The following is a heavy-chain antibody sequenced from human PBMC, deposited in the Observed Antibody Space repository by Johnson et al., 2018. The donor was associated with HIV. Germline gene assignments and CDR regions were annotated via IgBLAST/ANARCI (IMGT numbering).Heavy chain of an antibody. CDR3: VRSIQLWLPGAFDI. V-gene: IGHV3-9*01. CDR1: GFTFDDYA. CDR2: ISWNSGSI. Sequence: VQLVESGGGLVQPGRSLRLSCAASGFTFDDYAMHWVRQAPGKGLEWVSGISWNSGSIGYADSVKGRFTISRDNAKNSLYLQMNSLRAEDTAVYYCVRSIQLWLPGAFDIWGQGTMVTVSS. J-gene: IGHJ3*02. D-gene: IGHD5-18*01.